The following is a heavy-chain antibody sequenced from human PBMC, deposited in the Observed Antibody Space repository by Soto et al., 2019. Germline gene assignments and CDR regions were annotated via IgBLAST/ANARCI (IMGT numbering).Heavy chain of an antibody. CDR2: IWYDGSNK. CDR3: ARLQVGHYYYGMDV. J-gene: IGHJ6*02. CDR1: GFTFSSYG. V-gene: IGHV3-33*01. Sequence: PGGSLRLSCAASGFTFSSYGMHWVRQAPGKGLEWVAVIWYDGSNKYYADSVKGRFTISRDNSKNTLYLQMNSLRAEDTAVYYCARLQVGHYYYGMDVWGQGTTVTVSS. D-gene: IGHD4-4*01.